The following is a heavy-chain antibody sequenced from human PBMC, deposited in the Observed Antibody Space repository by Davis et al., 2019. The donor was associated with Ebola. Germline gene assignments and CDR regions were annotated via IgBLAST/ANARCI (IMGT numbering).Heavy chain of an antibody. V-gene: IGHV4-34*01. CDR3: ARSGWYRGYYGMDV. J-gene: IGHJ6*02. D-gene: IGHD6-19*01. CDR2: INHSGST. Sequence: SETLSLTCDVYGGSFSGYYWRWIRQPPGKGLEWIGEINHSGSTNYNPSLKSRVTISVDTSKNQFSLKLSSVTAADTAVYYCARSGWYRGYYGMDVWGQGTTVTVSS. CDR1: GGSFSGYY.